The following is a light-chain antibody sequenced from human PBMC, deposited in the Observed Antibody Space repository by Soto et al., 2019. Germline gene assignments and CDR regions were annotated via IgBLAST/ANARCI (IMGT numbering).Light chain of an antibody. V-gene: IGKV3-20*01. CDR3: QQYGSSLWT. CDR1: QSVSSSY. J-gene: IGKJ1*01. Sequence: EIVLTQSPGTLSLSPVERATLSCMASQSVSSSYLAWYQQKPGQAPRLLIYGASSRATGIPDRFSGSGSGTDFTLTINRLEPEDFAVYYCQQYGSSLWTFGQGTKVDI. CDR2: GAS.